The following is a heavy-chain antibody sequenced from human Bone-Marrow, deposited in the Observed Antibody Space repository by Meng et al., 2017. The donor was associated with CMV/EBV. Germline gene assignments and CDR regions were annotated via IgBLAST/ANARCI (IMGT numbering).Heavy chain of an antibody. CDR1: GFTVSNNY. D-gene: IGHD5-24*01. J-gene: IGHJ4*01. V-gene: IGHV3-53*01. CDR3: ARAQTDGYSSFDY. CDR2: IYSGGYT. Sequence: SLKISCAASGFTVSNNYMSWVRQAPGKGLEWVSVIYSGGYTYYADSVKGRFTISRDNSKNTLYLQMNSLRAEDTAVYYCARAQTDGYSSFDYWGQEPWSPSPQ.